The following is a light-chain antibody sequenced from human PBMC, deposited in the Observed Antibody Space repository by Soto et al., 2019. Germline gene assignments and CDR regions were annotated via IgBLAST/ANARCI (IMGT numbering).Light chain of an antibody. CDR3: QQYYIVPYS. V-gene: IGKV4-1*01. CDR1: QSVFYSFDNKDN. CDR2: WAS. J-gene: IGKJ2*01. Sequence: DIVMTQSPASLAVSLGERATINCTASQSVFYSFDNKDNLAWYQQKPGQPPKILIYWASTRESGVPDRFSGSGSGTDFTLTIISLQPEDVAVYFCQQYYIVPYSFGQGTKLE.